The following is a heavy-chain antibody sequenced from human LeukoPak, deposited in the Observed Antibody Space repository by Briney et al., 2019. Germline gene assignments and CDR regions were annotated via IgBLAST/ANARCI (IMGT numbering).Heavy chain of an antibody. CDR3: ARDHGTRRYFDY. Sequence: PGGSLRLSCAASGFTFSSYGMHWVRQAPGKGLEWVAVIWYDGSNKYYADSVKGRFTISRDNSKNTLYLQMNSLRAEDTAVCYCARDHGTRRYFDYWGQGTLVTVSS. CDR1: GFTFSSYG. D-gene: IGHD1-7*01. J-gene: IGHJ4*02. CDR2: IWYDGSNK. V-gene: IGHV3-33*01.